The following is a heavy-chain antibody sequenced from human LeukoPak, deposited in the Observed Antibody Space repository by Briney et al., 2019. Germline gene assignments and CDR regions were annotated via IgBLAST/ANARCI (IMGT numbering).Heavy chain of an antibody. CDR3: ARGEDIVVVPAASRTKHFDY. CDR2: INHSGST. CDR1: GGSFSGYY. Sequence: SETLSLTCAVYGGSFSGYYWSWIRQPPGKGLEWIGEINHSGSTNYNPSLKSRVTISVDTSKNQFSLKLSSVTAADTAVYYCARGEDIVVVPAASRTKHFDYWGQGTLDTVSS. J-gene: IGHJ4*02. V-gene: IGHV4-34*01. D-gene: IGHD2-2*01.